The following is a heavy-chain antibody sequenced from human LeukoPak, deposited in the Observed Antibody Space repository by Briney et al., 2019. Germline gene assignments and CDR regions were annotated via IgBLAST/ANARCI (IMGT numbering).Heavy chain of an antibody. CDR1: GGSISSYY. Sequence: PSETLSLTCTVSGGSISSYYWSWIRQPAGKGLEWIGRIYTSGSTNYNPSLKSRVTMSVDTSKNQFSLKLSSVTAADTAVYYCARAEYYDSSGYYYGGEVLGFFDYWGQGTLVTVSS. J-gene: IGHJ4*02. CDR2: IYTSGST. V-gene: IGHV4-4*07. D-gene: IGHD3-22*01. CDR3: ARAEYYDSSGYYYGGEVLGFFDY.